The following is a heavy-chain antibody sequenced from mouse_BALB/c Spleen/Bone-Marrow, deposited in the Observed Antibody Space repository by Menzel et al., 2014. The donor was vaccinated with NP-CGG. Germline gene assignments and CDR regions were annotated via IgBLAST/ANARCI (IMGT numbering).Heavy chain of an antibody. D-gene: IGHD1-1*01. Sequence: VQLKESGPGLVKPSQSLSLTCSVTGDSITSGYYWNWIRQFPGNKLEWMGYISYDGSNNYNPSLKNRISITRDTSKNQFFLKLNSVTTEDTATYYCARDQLRCDYWGQGTTLTVSS. CDR1: GDSITSGYY. CDR2: ISYDGSN. CDR3: ARDQLRCDY. J-gene: IGHJ2*01. V-gene: IGHV3-6*02.